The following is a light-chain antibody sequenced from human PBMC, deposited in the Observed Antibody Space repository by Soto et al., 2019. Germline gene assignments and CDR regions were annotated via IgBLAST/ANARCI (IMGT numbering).Light chain of an antibody. Sequence: QSVLTQPPSVSWAPGQRVTISCTGSSSNIGADYDVHWYQQVPGTAPKLLIFGNTNRPSGVPDRFSGSKSGTSASLTITGLQTEDEADYYCQSYDSSLSILFGGGTKLTVL. CDR3: QSYDSSLSIL. V-gene: IGLV1-40*01. J-gene: IGLJ2*01. CDR1: SSNIGADYD. CDR2: GNT.